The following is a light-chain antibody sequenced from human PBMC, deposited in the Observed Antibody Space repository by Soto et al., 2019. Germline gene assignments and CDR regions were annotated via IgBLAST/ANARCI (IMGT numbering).Light chain of an antibody. CDR1: QSLSSS. CDR2: GAS. J-gene: IGKJ5*01. CDR3: QQYNNWPPIT. V-gene: IGKV3-15*01. Sequence: EIVLTQSPGTLSLSPGERATLSCRASQSLSSSQLAWYQQKPGQAPRLLIYGASTRATGISARFSGSGSGTEFTLTISSLQSEDFAVYYCQQYNNWPPITFGQGTRLEIK.